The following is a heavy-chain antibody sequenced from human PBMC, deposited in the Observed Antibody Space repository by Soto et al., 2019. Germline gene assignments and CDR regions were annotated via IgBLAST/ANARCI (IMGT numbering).Heavy chain of an antibody. J-gene: IGHJ4*02. CDR3: GRRTGGNFFDY. D-gene: IGHD1-1*01. V-gene: IGHV5-51*01. CDR2: IYPADSDT. CDR1: GFGFTSYW. Sequence: PGESLKISCKGSGFGFTSYWIAWVRQMPGKGLEWMGAIYPADSDTRYSPSFQGQVTISADKSTSTAYLQWSSLKPSDNAIYYCGRRTGGNFFDYWGQGTQVTVPQ.